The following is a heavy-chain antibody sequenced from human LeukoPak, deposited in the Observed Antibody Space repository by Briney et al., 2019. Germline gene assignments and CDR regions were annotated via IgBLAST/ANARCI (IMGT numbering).Heavy chain of an antibody. V-gene: IGHV4-34*01. CDR2: VSPSGSA. CDR1: GASFNDYY. CDR3: ARERASNNHDNWFDP. Sequence: SETLSLTCAVYGASFNDYYWSWIRHSPTKGLEWIGEVSPSGSAKYNPSLRSRVTISADKSKKQFFLRLSPVAAADSGVYYCARERASNNHDNWFDPWGQGTLVTVSS. J-gene: IGHJ5*02.